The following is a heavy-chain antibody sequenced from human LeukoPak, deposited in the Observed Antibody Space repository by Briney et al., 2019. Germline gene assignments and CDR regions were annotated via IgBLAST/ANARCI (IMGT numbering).Heavy chain of an antibody. D-gene: IGHD6-13*01. J-gene: IGHJ4*02. V-gene: IGHV3-74*01. CDR1: GFTFSRYW. CDR3: ARVGAATADY. CDR2: INSDGSST. Sequence: GGSLRLSCAASGFTFSRYWMHWVRQAPGKGLVWVSRINSDGSSTSYADSVKGRFTVSRDNAKNTLYVQMNSLRVEDTALYYCARVGAATADYWGQGTLVTVSS.